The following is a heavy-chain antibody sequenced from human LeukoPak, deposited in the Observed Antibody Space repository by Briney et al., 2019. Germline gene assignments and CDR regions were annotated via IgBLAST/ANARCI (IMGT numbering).Heavy chain of an antibody. Sequence: ASVKVSCKASGYTFTSYDINWVRQATGQGLEWMGWVNPNSGNTGYAQNFQGRVTMTRNTSISTAYMELSSLRSEDTAVYYCARGSFYYDSSGYYLDDYWGQGTLVTVSS. J-gene: IGHJ4*02. D-gene: IGHD3-22*01. CDR1: GYTFTSYD. CDR2: VNPNSGNT. V-gene: IGHV1-8*01. CDR3: ARGSFYYDSSGYYLDDY.